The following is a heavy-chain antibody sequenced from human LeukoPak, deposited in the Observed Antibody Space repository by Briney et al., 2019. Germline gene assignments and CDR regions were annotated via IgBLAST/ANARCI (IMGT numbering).Heavy chain of an antibody. CDR1: GVSISSSSYD. D-gene: IGHD5-24*01. Sequence: SETLSLTCTVSGVSISSSSYDWGWIRQPPGKGLEWIGEIYHSGSTNYNPSLKSRVTISVDKSKNQFSLKLSSVTAADTAVYYCARVEMATTLADYWGQGTLVTVSS. J-gene: IGHJ4*02. CDR2: IYHSGST. V-gene: IGHV4-39*07. CDR3: ARVEMATTLADY.